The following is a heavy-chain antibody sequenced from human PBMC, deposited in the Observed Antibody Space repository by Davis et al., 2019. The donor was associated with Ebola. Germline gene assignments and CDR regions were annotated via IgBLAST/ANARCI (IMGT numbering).Heavy chain of an antibody. CDR2: INPHNGNT. D-gene: IGHD1-1*01. J-gene: IGHJ4*02. CDR3: ARAQFPTTSDH. Sequence: ASVKVSCKASGYTFTSYAMNWVRQAPGQGLEWMGWINPHNGNTNYAQNVQGRVIMTTDTATTTAYMEVGGLRSYDTAVYYCARAQFPTTSDHWGQGTLVTVSS. CDR1: GYTFTSYA. V-gene: IGHV1-18*01.